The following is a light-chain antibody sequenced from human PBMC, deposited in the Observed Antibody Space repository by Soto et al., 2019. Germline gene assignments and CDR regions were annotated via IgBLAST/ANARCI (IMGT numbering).Light chain of an antibody. CDR2: DVS. Sequence: QSALTQPASVSGSPGQSITISCTGTSSDDGGYNYVSWYQQHPGKAPKLMIYDVSNRPSGVSNRFSGYKSGNTASLTISGLPAEDEADYYCSSYTSSSTLGVFGGGTKVTVL. J-gene: IGLJ2*01. V-gene: IGLV2-14*01. CDR3: SSYTSSSTLGV. CDR1: SSDDGGYNY.